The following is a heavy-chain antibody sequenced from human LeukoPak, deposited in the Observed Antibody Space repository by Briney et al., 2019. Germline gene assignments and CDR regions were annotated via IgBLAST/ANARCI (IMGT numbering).Heavy chain of an antibody. CDR1: GFTFSSYG. D-gene: IGHD3-10*02. Sequence: GGSLRLSCAASGFTFSSYGMHWVRQAPGEGLEWVAVISYDGSNKYYADSVKGRFTISRDNAKNSLYLQMNSLRAEDTAVYYCAELGITMIGGVWGKGTTVTISS. J-gene: IGHJ6*04. V-gene: IGHV3-30*18. CDR2: ISYDGSNK. CDR3: AELGITMIGGV.